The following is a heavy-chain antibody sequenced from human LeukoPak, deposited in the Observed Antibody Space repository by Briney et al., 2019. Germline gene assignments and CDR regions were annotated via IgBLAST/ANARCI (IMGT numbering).Heavy chain of an antibody. CDR1: GFTFSSYW. D-gene: IGHD6-6*01. J-gene: IGHJ4*02. CDR2: IKQDGSEK. V-gene: IGHV3-7*01. Sequence: GGSLRLFCAASGFTFSSYWMSWVRQAPGKGLEWVGNIKQDGSEKYYVDSVKGRFTISRDNAKNSLYLQMNSLRAEDTAVYYCARSLLVPFYPLYFDYWGQGTLVTVSS. CDR3: ARSLLVPFYPLYFDY.